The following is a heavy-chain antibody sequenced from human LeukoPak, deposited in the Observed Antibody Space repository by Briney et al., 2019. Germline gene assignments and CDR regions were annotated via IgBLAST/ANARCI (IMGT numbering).Heavy chain of an antibody. CDR2: ISAYNGNT. CDR3: ARDPSGGVDIVATIDY. CDR1: GYTFTSYG. Sequence: ASVKVSCKASGYTFTSYGISWVRQAPGQGLEWMGWISAYNGNTNYAQKLQGRVTMTTDTSTSTAYMELRSLRSDDTAVYYCARDPSGGVDIVATIDYWGQGTLVTVSS. V-gene: IGHV1-18*01. D-gene: IGHD5-12*01. J-gene: IGHJ4*02.